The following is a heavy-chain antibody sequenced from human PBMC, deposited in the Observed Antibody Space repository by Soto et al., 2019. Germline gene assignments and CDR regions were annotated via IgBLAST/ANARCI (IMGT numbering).Heavy chain of an antibody. CDR1: GFTFSSYA. CDR2: ISGSGGST. J-gene: IGHJ4*02. V-gene: IGHV3-23*01. Sequence: GGSLRLSCAASGFTFSSYAMSWVRQAPGKGLEWVSAISGSGGSTYYADSVKGRFTISRDNSENTLYLQMNSLRAEDTAIYYCAKPVYRPGIHDYWGQGTLVTVSS. CDR3: AKPVYRPGIHDY. D-gene: IGHD3-10*01.